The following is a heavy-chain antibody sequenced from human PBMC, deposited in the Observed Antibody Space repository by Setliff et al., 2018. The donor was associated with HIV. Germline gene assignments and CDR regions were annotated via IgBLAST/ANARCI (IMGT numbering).Heavy chain of an antibody. J-gene: IGHJ3*02. D-gene: IGHD2-2*01. CDR1: GPSINIHY. CDR3: AGQDIGAVPALGAFYI. V-gene: IGHV4-59*08. Sequence: PSETLSLTCTVSGPSINIHYWSWIRQSPGKGFEWIGYIYSTGSTNYNPSLKSRVTISMDTSKSQFSLRLTSVTAADTAVYYCAGQDIGAVPALGAFYIWGQGALVTVSS. CDR2: IYSTGST.